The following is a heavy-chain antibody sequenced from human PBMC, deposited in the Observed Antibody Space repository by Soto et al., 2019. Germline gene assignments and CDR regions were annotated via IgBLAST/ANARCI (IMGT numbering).Heavy chain of an antibody. CDR1: GFIFSDHY. CDR3: IPTSCTSPTCPGA. V-gene: IGHV3-72*01. J-gene: IGHJ4*02. D-gene: IGHD2-8*01. Sequence: EVQLVESGGGLVQPGGSLRLSCAVSGFIFSDHYMDWVRQAPGKGLEWVARSRNKAKSYTTDYAASVKGRFTISRDDSKNSLYLQMDSLKTEDTAVYFCIPTSCTSPTCPGAWGRGTLVTVSS. CDR2: SRNKAKSYTT.